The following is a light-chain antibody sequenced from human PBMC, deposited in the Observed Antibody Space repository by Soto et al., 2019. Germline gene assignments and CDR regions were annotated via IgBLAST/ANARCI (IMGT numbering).Light chain of an antibody. J-gene: IGKJ1*01. CDR3: QQYNNWPRA. V-gene: IGKV3-15*01. Sequence: EIVMTQSPATLSVSPGERATLSCRASQSVRSNLAWYQQKPGQAPRHLIYGASIRATGIPARFSGSGSGTEYTLSICSLQSEDFAVYYCQQYNNWPRAFGQGAKVVIK. CDR1: QSVRSN. CDR2: GAS.